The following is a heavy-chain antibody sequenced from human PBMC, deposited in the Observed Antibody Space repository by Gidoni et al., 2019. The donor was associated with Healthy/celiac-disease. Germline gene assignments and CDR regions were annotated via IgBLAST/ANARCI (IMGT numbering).Heavy chain of an antibody. D-gene: IGHD2-2*01. CDR2: IWYDGSNK. CDR1: GFTFSSYG. Sequence: QVQLVESGGGVVQPGRSLRLSCAASGFTFSSYGMHWVRQAPGKGLEWVAVIWYDGSNKYYADSVKGRFTISRDNSKNTLYLQMNSLRAEDTAVYYCARGYQLPLSGSDYWGQGTLVTVSS. J-gene: IGHJ4*02. V-gene: IGHV3-33*01. CDR3: ARGYQLPLSGSDY.